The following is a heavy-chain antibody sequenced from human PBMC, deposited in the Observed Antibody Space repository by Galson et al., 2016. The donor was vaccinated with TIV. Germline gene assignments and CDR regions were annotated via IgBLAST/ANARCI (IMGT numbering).Heavy chain of an antibody. CDR1: GGTFNSYD. CDR2: INPAVGLT. D-gene: IGHD3-3*02. CDR3: SSAPHLVPTVHHY. Sequence: SVKVSCKASGGTFNSYDISWLRQVPGQGFEWMGRINPAVGLTKYAQRFQGRITITAAYMELSSLRSEDTAVYYCSSAPHLVPTVHHYWGQGTLVTVSS. J-gene: IGHJ4*02. V-gene: IGHV1-69*04.